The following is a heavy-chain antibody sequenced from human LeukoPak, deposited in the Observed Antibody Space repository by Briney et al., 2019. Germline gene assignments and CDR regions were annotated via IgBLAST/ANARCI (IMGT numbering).Heavy chain of an antibody. Sequence: GGSLRLSCAASGITFSNYDMSWVRQAPGKGLEWVSANSGSGGSTYYADSVKGRFTISRDNSKNTLYLQMNSLRAEDTAVYYCAKDELGQDYWGQGTLVTVSS. V-gene: IGHV3-23*01. CDR1: GITFSNYD. J-gene: IGHJ4*02. D-gene: IGHD1/OR15-1a*01. CDR3: AKDELGQDY. CDR2: NSGSGGST.